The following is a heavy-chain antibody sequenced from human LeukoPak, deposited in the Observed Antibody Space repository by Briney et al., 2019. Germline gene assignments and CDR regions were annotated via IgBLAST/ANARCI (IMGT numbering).Heavy chain of an antibody. J-gene: IGHJ4*02. CDR2: IIPIFGTA. Sequence: ASVKVSCKASGGTFSSYAISWVRQAPGQGLEWMGGIIPIFGTANYAQKFQGRVTITADESTSTAYMELSSLRSEDTAVYYCANGALEICSSTTCYLDYWGQGTLVTVSS. D-gene: IGHD2-2*01. CDR1: GGTFSSYA. V-gene: IGHV1-69*13. CDR3: ANGALEICSSTTCYLDY.